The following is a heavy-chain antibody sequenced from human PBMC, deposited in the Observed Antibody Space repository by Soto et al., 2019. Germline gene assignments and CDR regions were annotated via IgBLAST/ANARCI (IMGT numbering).Heavy chain of an antibody. Sequence: GSLRLSCAASGFTVSSNYMSWVRQAPGKGLEWVSVIYSGGSTYYADSVKGRFTISRDNSKNTLYLQMNSLRAEDTAVYYCARSSIAAPHWFDPSVQGTLVTVSS. V-gene: IGHV3-66*01. CDR3: ARSSIAAPHWFDP. CDR2: IYSGGST. J-gene: IGHJ5*02. D-gene: IGHD6-6*01. CDR1: GFTVSSNY.